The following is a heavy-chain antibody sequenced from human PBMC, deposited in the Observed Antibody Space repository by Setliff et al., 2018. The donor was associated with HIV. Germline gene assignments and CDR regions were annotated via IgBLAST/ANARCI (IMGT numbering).Heavy chain of an antibody. V-gene: IGHV1-46*02. J-gene: IGHJ6*03. Sequence: ASVKVSCKTSAYTFNSYYMHWIRQAPGQGLEWMGIINPSGGSTTYAQKFQGRVTMTRDTSTSTVYMELSSLRSEDTAVYYCARDAFDYTAYYYSYMDVWGKGTTVTVSS. D-gene: IGHD4-4*01. CDR2: INPSGGST. CDR1: AYTFNSYY. CDR3: ARDAFDYTAYYYSYMDV.